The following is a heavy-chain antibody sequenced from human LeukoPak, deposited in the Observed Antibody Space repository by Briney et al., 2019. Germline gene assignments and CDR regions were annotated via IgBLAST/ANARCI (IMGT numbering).Heavy chain of an antibody. Sequence: ASVKVSCKASGHTFTDYYIHWVRQAPGQGLEWMAWINPNSGGTSFAQKFRDRVTVTRDTSISTAYMELSRLTSDDTAVYYCATLGLNIVGSTTDFDYWGQGTLVTVSS. CDR1: GHTFTDYY. CDR2: INPNSGGT. D-gene: IGHD1-26*01. CDR3: ATLGLNIVGSTTDFDY. V-gene: IGHV1-2*02. J-gene: IGHJ4*02.